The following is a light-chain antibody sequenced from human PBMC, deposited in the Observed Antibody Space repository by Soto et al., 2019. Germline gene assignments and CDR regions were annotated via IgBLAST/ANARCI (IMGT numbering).Light chain of an antibody. CDR2: DAS. Sequence: DIQMTQSPSTLSASVGDRVTITCRASQSISSWLAWYQQKPGKAPKLLIYDASSLESGVPSRLCGSGSGTESTLTISSLQPDDFATYYCQQYNNYSWTFGQGTKVEIK. CDR1: QSISSW. V-gene: IGKV1-5*01. CDR3: QQYNNYSWT. J-gene: IGKJ1*01.